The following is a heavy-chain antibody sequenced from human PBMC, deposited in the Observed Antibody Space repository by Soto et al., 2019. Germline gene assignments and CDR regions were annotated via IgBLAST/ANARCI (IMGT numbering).Heavy chain of an antibody. CDR1: GFTVSSNY. J-gene: IGHJ4*02. CDR3: ARDKDKAMTN. V-gene: IGHV3-53*01. D-gene: IGHD5-18*01. Sequence: EVQLVESGGGLIQPGGSLRLSCAASGFTVSSNYMSWVRQAPGKGLEWVSVIYSGGSTYYADSVKGRFTISRDNSKNTQYLQMNSLRDENTAVYCCARDKDKAMTNWREETLVTVSS. CDR2: IYSGGST.